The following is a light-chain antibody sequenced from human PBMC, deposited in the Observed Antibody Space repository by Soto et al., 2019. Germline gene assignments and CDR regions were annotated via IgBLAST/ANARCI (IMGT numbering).Light chain of an antibody. V-gene: IGLV2-14*01. CDR2: EVS. Sequence: QSAVTQPASVSGSPGQSITISCTGTSSDVGSYNFVSWYQQLPGKAPKLMIYEVSNRPSGVSNRFSGSKSGNTASLTISGLQAEDEADYYCSSYTTSSNYVFGSGTKVTVL. CDR3: SSYTTSSNYV. J-gene: IGLJ1*01. CDR1: SSDVGSYNF.